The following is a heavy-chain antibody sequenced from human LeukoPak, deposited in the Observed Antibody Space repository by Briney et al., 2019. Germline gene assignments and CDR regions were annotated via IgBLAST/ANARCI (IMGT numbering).Heavy chain of an antibody. CDR3: AGFIWAMGFDP. CDR2: IHHSGRT. J-gene: IGHJ5*02. V-gene: IGHV4-34*01. D-gene: IGHD3-16*01. Sequence: SETLSLTCAVYGGSFRSYYWTWIRQPPGKGLEWIGEIHHSGRTNSNPSLKSRVSISVDTSKNQVSLKLTSVTAADTAVYYCAGFIWAMGFDPWGQGTLVTVSS. CDR1: GGSFRSYY.